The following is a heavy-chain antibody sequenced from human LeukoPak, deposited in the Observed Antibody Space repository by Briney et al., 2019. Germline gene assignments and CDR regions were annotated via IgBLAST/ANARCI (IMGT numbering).Heavy chain of an antibody. Sequence: GASVKVSCKASGYTSTGYYMHWVRQAPGQGLEWMGWINPNSGGTNYAQKLQGRVTMTRDTSISTAYMELSRLRSDDTAVYYCARAHIVVVTAIPDAFDIWGQGTMVTVSS. D-gene: IGHD2-21*02. V-gene: IGHV1-2*02. CDR3: ARAHIVVVTAIPDAFDI. CDR1: GYTSTGYY. CDR2: INPNSGGT. J-gene: IGHJ3*02.